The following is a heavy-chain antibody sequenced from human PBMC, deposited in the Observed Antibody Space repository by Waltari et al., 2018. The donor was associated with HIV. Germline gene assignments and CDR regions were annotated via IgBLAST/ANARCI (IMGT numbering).Heavy chain of an antibody. J-gene: IGHJ3*02. CDR2: MYYTGTT. V-gene: IGHV4-30-4*08. CDR3: ARADFWSGYYFAFDI. CDR1: GGPITGGDLH. D-gene: IGHD3-3*01. Sequence: QVHLQESGPGLVKPSQTLSLTCTVSGGPITGGDLHWSWIRQPPGKGLEWIGNMYYTGTTYYNPSLESRVTISLETSNNQFSLRLNSVTAADTAVYYCARADFWSGYYFAFDIWGQGTMVTVSS.